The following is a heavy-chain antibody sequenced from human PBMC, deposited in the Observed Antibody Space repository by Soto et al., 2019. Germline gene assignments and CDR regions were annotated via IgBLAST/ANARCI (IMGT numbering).Heavy chain of an antibody. CDR2: IGPESGAT. CDR3: GRGRSGQIVIFY. J-gene: IGHJ4*02. CDR1: GYTFTGHY. D-gene: IGHD3-3*02. Sequence: GASVKVSCKTSGYTFTGHYIHCVRQAPQQGPEWMGEIGPESGATRYAQKFRGRVTMTMDTSITTVYMELKNLSPDDTAVYYCGRGRSGQIVIFYWGQGTPVTVSS. V-gene: IGHV1-2*02.